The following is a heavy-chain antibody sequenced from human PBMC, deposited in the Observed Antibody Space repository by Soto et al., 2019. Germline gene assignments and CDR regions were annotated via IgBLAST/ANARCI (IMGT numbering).Heavy chain of an antibody. CDR3: TTRDQTVPYGRPYLDY. Sequence: EVQLSESGGGLVQPGGALRLSCEASGFSFSDYAMHWVRQAPGKGLRWVSSINGRLADYADSVKGRFTISGDKSKSTLYLPMNSLRAEDTAQYYCTTRDQTVPYGRPYLDYWGRGTLVSVSS. CDR1: GFSFSDYA. J-gene: IGHJ4*02. CDR2: INGRLA. D-gene: IGHD3-10*01. V-gene: IGHV3-23*01.